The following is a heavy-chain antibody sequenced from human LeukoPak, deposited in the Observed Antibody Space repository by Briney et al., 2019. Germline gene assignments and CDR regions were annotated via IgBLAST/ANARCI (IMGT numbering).Heavy chain of an antibody. D-gene: IGHD3-22*01. J-gene: IGHJ6*02. CDR3: ARNNYYDSSGYYYGLGYYYGMDV. V-gene: IGHV5-51*01. CDR1: EYSFTRYW. Sequence: GESLKISCKGSEYSFTRYWIGWVRQMPGKGLEWMGIIYPGDSDTRYSPSFQGQVTISADKSISTAYLQWSSLKASDTAMYYCARNNYYDSSGYYYGLGYYYGMDVWGQGTTVTVSS. CDR2: IYPGDSDT.